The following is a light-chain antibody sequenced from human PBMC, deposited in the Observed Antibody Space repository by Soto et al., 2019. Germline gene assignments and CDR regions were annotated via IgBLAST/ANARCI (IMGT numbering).Light chain of an antibody. V-gene: IGLV2-18*01. J-gene: IGLJ1*01. CDR2: DVT. Sequence: QPVLTQPPSVSGPPGQSVTISCTGTISDVGSYTRVSWYQLPPGTAPKVLIYDVTNRPSGVPDRFSGSQSGKTASLTISGLQAEDEADYYCSLYTSSSTYVFGTGTKVTVL. CDR1: ISDVGSYTR. CDR3: SLYTSSSTYV.